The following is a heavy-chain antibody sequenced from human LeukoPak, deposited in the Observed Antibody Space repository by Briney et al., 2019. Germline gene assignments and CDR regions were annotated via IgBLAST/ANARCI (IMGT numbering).Heavy chain of an antibody. CDR1: GGPISSYY. J-gene: IGHJ5*02. D-gene: IGHD2-2*01. CDR3: ARGLDTDRVVPAANAFDP. CDR2: IYYSGST. Sequence: PSETLSLTCTVSGGPISSYYGSWLRQPPGKGLEGLGYIYYSGSTNYNPSLKSRVTISVDTSKNEFSMKLSSVNAADTAVYYCARGLDTDRVVPAANAFDPWGQGTLVTVSS. V-gene: IGHV4-59*12.